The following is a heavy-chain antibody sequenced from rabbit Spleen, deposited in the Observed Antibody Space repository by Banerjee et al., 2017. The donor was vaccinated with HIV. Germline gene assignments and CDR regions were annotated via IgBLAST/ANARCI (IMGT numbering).Heavy chain of an antibody. Sequence: QSLEESGGDLVKPEGSLTLTCTASGFSFSNSYYMCWVRQAPGKGLEYIACIYADNTGSTVYASWARGRFTISKTSSTTVTLQMTSLTAADTATYFCARDTGTSFSTYGMDLWGQGTLVTVS. CDR3: ARDTGTSFSTYGMDL. V-gene: IGHV1S40*01. D-gene: IGHD7-1*01. CDR1: GFSFSNSYY. CDR2: IYADNTGST. J-gene: IGHJ6*01.